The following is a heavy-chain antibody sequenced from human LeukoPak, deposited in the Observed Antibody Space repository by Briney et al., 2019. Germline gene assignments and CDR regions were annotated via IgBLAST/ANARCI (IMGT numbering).Heavy chain of an antibody. CDR1: TFTFSNSE. V-gene: IGHV3-48*03. Sequence: PGGSLRLSCAASTFTFSNSEMNWVRQAPGRGLEWVSYISSGGSHTYYADSVKGRFTISRDNAKKSLYLQMNSLRAEDTAIYYCAKDLAYWGQGTLVTVSS. CDR3: AKDLAY. J-gene: IGHJ4*02. CDR2: ISSGGSHT.